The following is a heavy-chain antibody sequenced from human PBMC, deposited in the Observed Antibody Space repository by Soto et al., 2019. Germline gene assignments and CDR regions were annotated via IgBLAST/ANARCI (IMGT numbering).Heavy chain of an antibody. D-gene: IGHD3-10*01. CDR2: ISYDGSNK. CDR1: GFTFSSYG. J-gene: IGHJ6*03. Sequence: GGSLRLSCAASGFTFSSYGMHWVRQAPGKGLEWVAVISYDGSNKYYADSVKGRFTISRDNSKNTLYLQMNSLRAEDTAVYYCANDLLWFGELGHHMDVWGKGTTVTVSS. CDR3: ANDLLWFGELGHHMDV. V-gene: IGHV3-30*18.